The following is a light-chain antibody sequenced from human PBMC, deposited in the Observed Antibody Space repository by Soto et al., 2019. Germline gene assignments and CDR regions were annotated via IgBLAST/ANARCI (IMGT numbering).Light chain of an antibody. CDR1: QFVSSR. V-gene: IGKV3-20*01. CDR3: QQYGDSPIT. CDR2: GAS. Sequence: DIVVTQSRATLSASPGERVTLSCRASQFVSSRLAWYQQRPGQSPRLLISGASNRASGVPVRFSGSGSATDFTLTIPRLEPEDFALYYCQQYGDSPITFGQGTRLEIK. J-gene: IGKJ5*01.